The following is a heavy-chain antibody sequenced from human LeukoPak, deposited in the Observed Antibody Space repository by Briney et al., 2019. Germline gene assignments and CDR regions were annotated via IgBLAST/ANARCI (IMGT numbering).Heavy chain of an antibody. D-gene: IGHD1-26*01. Sequence: GESLKISCKGSGSPFTSYWISWVRQMPGKGLEWMGRIDPSNSYTNYSPSFQGHVTISADKSISTAYLEWSSLKASDTAMYYCARHESGYYGMDVWGKGTTVTVSS. CDR2: IDPSNSYT. V-gene: IGHV5-10-1*01. CDR3: ARHESGYYGMDV. J-gene: IGHJ6*04. CDR1: GSPFTSYW.